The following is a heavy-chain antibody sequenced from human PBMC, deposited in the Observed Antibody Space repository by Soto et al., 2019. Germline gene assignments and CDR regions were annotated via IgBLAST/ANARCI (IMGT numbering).Heavy chain of an antibody. CDR2: ISGSGGST. CDR1: GFIFGNHG. CDR3: AKFSATSVYDISSAPDY. Sequence: GGSLRLSCAASGFIFGNHGMTWVRQAPGRALEWVSTISGSGGSTFYADSVRGRFTISRDNSKKTLYLQMNSLRAEDTAVYYCAKFSATSVYDISSAPDYWGQGTLVTVSS. V-gene: IGHV3-23*01. J-gene: IGHJ4*02. D-gene: IGHD6-6*01.